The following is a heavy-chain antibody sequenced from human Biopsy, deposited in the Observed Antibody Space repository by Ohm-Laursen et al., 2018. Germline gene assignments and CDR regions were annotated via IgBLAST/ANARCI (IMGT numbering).Heavy chain of an antibody. V-gene: IGHV3-9*01. J-gene: IGHJ4*02. Sequence: SLRLSCAAAGFTFQDHAMHWVRQAPATGLEWVSGISWNSGSINYAVSVQGRFTISRDNAKNSLYLQMNSLRVEDTALYFCARLGELHGLWYFDFWGQGALVTVSS. D-gene: IGHD2-21*01. CDR2: ISWNSGSI. CDR3: ARLGELHGLWYFDF. CDR1: GFTFQDHA.